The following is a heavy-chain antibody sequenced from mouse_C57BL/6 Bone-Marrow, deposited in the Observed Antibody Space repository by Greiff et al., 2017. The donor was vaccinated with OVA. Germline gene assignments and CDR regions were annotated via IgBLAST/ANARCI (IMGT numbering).Heavy chain of an antibody. D-gene: IGHD4-1*01. V-gene: IGHV1-54*01. CDR2: INPGSGGT. J-gene: IGHJ1*03. CDR3: ARRGWDGSYWYFDV. Sequence: QVQLQQSGAELVRPGTSVKVSCKASGYAFTNYLIEWVKQRPGQGLEWIGVINPGSGGTNYNEKFKGKATLTADKSSSTAYMQLSSLTSEDSAVYFCARRGWDGSYWYFDVWGTGTTVTVSS. CDR1: GYAFTNYL.